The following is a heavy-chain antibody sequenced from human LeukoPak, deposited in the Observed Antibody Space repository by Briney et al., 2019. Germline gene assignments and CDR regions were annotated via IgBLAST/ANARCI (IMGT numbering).Heavy chain of an antibody. D-gene: IGHD3-9*01. CDR3: ATKRDILTGYLPFDY. V-gene: IGHV3-23*01. Sequence: PGGSLRLSCAASGFTFSSYAMSWVRQAPGKGLEWVPAISGSGGSTYYADSVKGRFTISRDNSKNTLYLQMNSLRAEDTAVYYCATKRDILTGYLPFDYWGQGTLVTVSS. CDR2: ISGSGGST. J-gene: IGHJ4*02. CDR1: GFTFSSYA.